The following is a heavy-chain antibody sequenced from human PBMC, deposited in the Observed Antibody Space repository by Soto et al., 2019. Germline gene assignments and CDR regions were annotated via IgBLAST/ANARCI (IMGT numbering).Heavy chain of an antibody. J-gene: IGHJ4*01. Sequence: GASVQDLFNASGYTFNTRGISWVRQPPGQGLQWMVWISTYNGNTNYAQKVQGRVTITTDTSTSTADHELRSPRADDTAVYYCKSDRGSNACYSYHFWGQGTLVTV. CDR2: ISTYNGNT. D-gene: IGHD2-21*02. CDR1: GYTFNTRG. V-gene: IGHV1-18*01. CDR3: KSDRGSNACYSYHF.